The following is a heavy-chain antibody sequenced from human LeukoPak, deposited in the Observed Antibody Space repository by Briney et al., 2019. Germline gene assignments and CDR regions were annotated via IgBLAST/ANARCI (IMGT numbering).Heavy chain of an antibody. V-gene: IGHV3-11*04. D-gene: IGHD5-24*01. Sequence: GGSLRLYCAASGFTFSDHYMSWIRQAPGKGLEWVSYISSSGSTIYYADSGKGRFTISRYNAKNSLYLQMNSLRAEDTAVYYCARDQSGYNSFYFDYWGQGTLVTVSS. CDR1: GFTFSDHY. CDR2: ISSSGSTI. CDR3: ARDQSGYNSFYFDY. J-gene: IGHJ4*02.